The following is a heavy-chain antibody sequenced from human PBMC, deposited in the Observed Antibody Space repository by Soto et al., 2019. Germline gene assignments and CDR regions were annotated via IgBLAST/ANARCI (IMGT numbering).Heavy chain of an antibody. V-gene: IGHV1-18*01. Sequence: QVQLVQSGAEVKKPGASVKVSCKASGYTFTSYGISWVRQAPGQGLEWMGWISAYNGNTNYAQKVQGRVTMTTDTRTSTAYMELRSLRSDDTAVYYCARGGPPAGYSSSLVLDYWGQGTPVTVSS. J-gene: IGHJ4*02. CDR1: GYTFTSYG. CDR3: ARGGPPAGYSSSLVLDY. D-gene: IGHD6-13*01. CDR2: ISAYNGNT.